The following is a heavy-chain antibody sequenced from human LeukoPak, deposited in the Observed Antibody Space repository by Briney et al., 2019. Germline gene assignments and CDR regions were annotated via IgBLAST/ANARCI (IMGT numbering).Heavy chain of an antibody. CDR2: IYHSGTT. J-gene: IGHJ4*02. V-gene: IGHV4-30-2*01. CDR3: ARDLGTATLDY. Sequence: SETLSLTCTVSGGSINSGVYYWSWIRQPPGKGLEWIGYIYHSGTTYYNPSLKSRVTISVDRSKNQFSLKLSSVTAADTAVYYCARDLGTATLDYWGQGTLVPVSS. CDR1: GGSINSGVYY. D-gene: IGHD7-27*01.